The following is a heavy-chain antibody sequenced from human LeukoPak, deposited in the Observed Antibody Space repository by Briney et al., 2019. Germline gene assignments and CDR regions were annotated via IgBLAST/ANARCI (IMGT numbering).Heavy chain of an antibody. CDR3: ARGILGSHYFDL. CDR2: IHHRGST. J-gene: IGHJ2*01. CDR1: GGSFSGYY. V-gene: IGHV4-34*01. Sequence: PSETLSLTCAVSGGSFSGYYWSWIRQPPGKGLEWIAEIHHRGSTSYKPSLRSRVTISGDASKNQISLKVTSVTAADTAVYYCARGILGSHYFDLWGRGTLVTVSS. D-gene: IGHD3-16*01.